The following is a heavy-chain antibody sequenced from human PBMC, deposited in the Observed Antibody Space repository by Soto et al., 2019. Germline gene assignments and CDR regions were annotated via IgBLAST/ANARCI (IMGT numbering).Heavy chain of an antibody. CDR3: ARDNDRPQLGGNYYYILDV. CDR1: GVTFRNSA. CDR2: IMPIFRTP. D-gene: IGHD1-1*01. Sequence: QVQLEQSGAEVKKPGSSVKVSCKASGVTFRNSAISWVRQAPGQGLEWMGGIMPIFRTPDYSQKFQGRVTITADESTSTAYMELSGLRSDDTAVYYCARDNDRPQLGGNYYYILDVWGQGTTVTVSS. V-gene: IGHV1-69*12. J-gene: IGHJ6*02.